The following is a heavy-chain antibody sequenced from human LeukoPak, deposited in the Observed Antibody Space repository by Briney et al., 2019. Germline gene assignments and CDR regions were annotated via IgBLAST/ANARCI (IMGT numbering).Heavy chain of an antibody. V-gene: IGHV4-59*08. CDR3: ARRGVVVAAYFDY. Sequence: SETLSLTCTVPGGPISSYYWSWIRQPPGKGLEWIGYIYYSGSTNYNPSLKSRVTISVDTSKNQFSLKLSSVTAADTAVYYCARRGVVVAAYFDYWGQGTLVTVSS. CDR2: IYYSGST. D-gene: IGHD2-15*01. J-gene: IGHJ4*02. CDR1: GGPISSYY.